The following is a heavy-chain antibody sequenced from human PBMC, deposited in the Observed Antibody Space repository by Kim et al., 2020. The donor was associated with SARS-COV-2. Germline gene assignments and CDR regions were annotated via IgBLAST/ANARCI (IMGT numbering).Heavy chain of an antibody. D-gene: IGHD2-15*01. V-gene: IGHV1-18*01. Sequence: ASVKVSRKASGYTFTSYGISWVRQAPGQGLEWMGWISAYNGNTNYAQKLQGRVTMTTDTSTSTAYMELRSLRSDDTAVYYCARGIYKVAAYYYYGMDVWGQGTTVTVSS. CDR2: ISAYNGNT. J-gene: IGHJ6*02. CDR1: GYTFTSYG. CDR3: ARGIYKVAAYYYYGMDV.